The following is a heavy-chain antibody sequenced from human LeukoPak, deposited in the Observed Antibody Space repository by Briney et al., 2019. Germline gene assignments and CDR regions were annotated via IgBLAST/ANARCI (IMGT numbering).Heavy chain of an antibody. Sequence: GGSLRLSCAASGFTFSSFGMHWVRQAPGRGLEWVAVISYDGSNPYYADSVKGRFTISRDNSKNTLYLQMNSLRAEDTAVYYCAKDHYDYIGGTYRDFDYWGQGTLVTVSS. V-gene: IGHV3-30*18. J-gene: IGHJ4*02. CDR1: GFTFSSFG. CDR2: ISYDGSNP. CDR3: AKDHYDYIGGTYRDFDY. D-gene: IGHD3-16*02.